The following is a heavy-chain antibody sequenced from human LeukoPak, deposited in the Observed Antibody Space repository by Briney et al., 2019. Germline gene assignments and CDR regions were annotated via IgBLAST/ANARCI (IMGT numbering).Heavy chain of an antibody. J-gene: IGHJ4*02. Sequence: SQTLSLTCTVSGGSISSGSYYWSWIRQPAGKGQEWIGRIYTSGSTNYNPSLKSRVTISVDTSKNQFSLKLSSVTAADTAVYYCAITYYDYVWGSYRYVDYWGQGTLVTVSS. CDR3: AITYYDYVWGSYRYVDY. CDR1: GGSISSGSYY. V-gene: IGHV4-61*02. D-gene: IGHD3-16*02. CDR2: IYTSGST.